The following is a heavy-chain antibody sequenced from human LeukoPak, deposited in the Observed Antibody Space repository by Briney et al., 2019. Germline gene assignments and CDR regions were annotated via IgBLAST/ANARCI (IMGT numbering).Heavy chain of an antibody. CDR2: ISYDGSNK. V-gene: IGHV3-30*03. CDR1: GFTFSSYS. Sequence: PGGSLRLSCAASGFTFSSYSMNWVRQAPGKGLEWVAVISYDGSNKYYADSVKGRFTISRDNSKNTLYLQMNSLRAEDTAVYYCARKVYYDSSGYDYWGQGTLVTVSS. CDR3: ARKVYYDSSGYDY. J-gene: IGHJ4*02. D-gene: IGHD3-22*01.